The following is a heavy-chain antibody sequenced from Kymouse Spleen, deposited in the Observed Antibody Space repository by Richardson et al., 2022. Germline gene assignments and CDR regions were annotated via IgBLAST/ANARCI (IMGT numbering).Heavy chain of an antibody. D-gene: IGHD3-10*01. J-gene: IGHJ6*02. Sequence: QVQLQESGPGLVKPSQTLSLTCTVSGGSISSGGYYWSWIRQHPGKGLEWIGYIYYSGSTYYNPSLKSRVTISVDTSKNQFSLKLSSVTAADTAVYYCARDMRSYYYGSGSYYNYYGMDVWGQGTTVTVS. CDR1: GGSISSGGYY. V-gene: IGHV4-31*03. CDR2: IYYSGST. CDR3: ARDMRSYYYGSGSYYNYYGMDV.